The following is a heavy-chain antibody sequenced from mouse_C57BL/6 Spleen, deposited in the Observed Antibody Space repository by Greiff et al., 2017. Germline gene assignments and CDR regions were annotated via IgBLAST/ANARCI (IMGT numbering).Heavy chain of an antibody. CDR1: GYTFTSYW. J-gene: IGHJ2*01. Sequence: QVQLQQPGAELVKPGASVKLSCKASGYTFTSYWMHWVKQRPGQGLEWIGMIHPKSGSTNYNEKFKSKATLTVDKSSSTAYMQLSSLTSEDSAVYYCARELTTVVKSHYFDYWGQGTTLTVSS. CDR2: IHPKSGST. CDR3: ARELTTVVKSHYFDY. V-gene: IGHV1-64*01. D-gene: IGHD1-1*01.